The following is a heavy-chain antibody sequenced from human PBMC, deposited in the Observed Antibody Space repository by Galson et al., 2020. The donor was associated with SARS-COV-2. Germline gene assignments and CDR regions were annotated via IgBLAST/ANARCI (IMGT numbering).Heavy chain of an antibody. V-gene: IGHV4-39*01. J-gene: IGHJ5*02. CDR2: IYYSGST. CDR1: GGSISSSSYY. CDR3: ARHPALRYFDWAFSRDDWFDP. D-gene: IGHD3-9*01. Sequence: SETLSLTCTVSGGSISSSSYYWGWIRQPPGKGLEWIGSIYYSGSTYYNPSLKSRVTISVDTSKNQFSLKLSSVTAADTAVYYCARHPALRYFDWAFSRDDWFDPWGQGTLVTVSS.